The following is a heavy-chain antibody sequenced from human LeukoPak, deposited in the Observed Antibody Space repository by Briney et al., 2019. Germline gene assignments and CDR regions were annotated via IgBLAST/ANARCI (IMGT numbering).Heavy chain of an antibody. CDR1: GFTFSSYS. Sequence: GGSLRLSCAASGFTFSSYSMNWVRQAPGKGLEWVSSISSSSSYIYYADSVKGRFTISRDNAKNSLYLQMNSLRAEDTAVYYCARVTVGGPGDYYMDVWGKGTTVTVSS. D-gene: IGHD1-26*01. CDR2: ISSSSSYI. V-gene: IGHV3-21*01. CDR3: ARVTVGGPGDYYMDV. J-gene: IGHJ6*03.